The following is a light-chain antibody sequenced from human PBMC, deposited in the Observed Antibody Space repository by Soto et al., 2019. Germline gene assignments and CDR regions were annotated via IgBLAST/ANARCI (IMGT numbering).Light chain of an antibody. CDR2: GAS. CDR3: QQYNNWPPIT. J-gene: IGKJ5*01. V-gene: IGKV3-20*01. Sequence: DIVLTQSPGTLSSSPGERATLSCRASQSVSNNYLAWYQQKPGQAPRPLIYGASNRATGIPDRFSGSGSGTDFTLTISRLEPEDFAVYYCQQYNNWPPITFGQGTRLEIK. CDR1: QSVSNNY.